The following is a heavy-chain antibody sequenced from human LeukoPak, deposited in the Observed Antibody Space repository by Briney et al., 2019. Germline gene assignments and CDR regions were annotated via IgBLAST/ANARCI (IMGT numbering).Heavy chain of an antibody. CDR2: IKEDGSEK. CDR3: ASQGVYSGSDLDYFDY. D-gene: IGHD5-12*01. V-gene: IGHV3-7*01. J-gene: IGHJ4*02. Sequence: GGSLRLSCAASGFTFSNYWMSWVRQAPGKGLEWVANIKEDGSEKYYVDSVKGRFTISRDNAKNSVYLQMKSLRVEDTAVYYCASQGVYSGSDLDYFDYWGQGALVTVSS. CDR1: GFTFSNYW.